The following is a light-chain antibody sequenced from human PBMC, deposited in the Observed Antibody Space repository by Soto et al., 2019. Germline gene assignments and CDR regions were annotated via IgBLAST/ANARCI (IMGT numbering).Light chain of an antibody. J-gene: IGLJ1*01. Sequence: QSALTQPASVSGSPGQSITISCTGTGSDVGGYNYVSWYQHHPGKAPKLMIYEVADRPSGVSSRFSGSKSGNTASLTISGLQAEDEADYYCSSYTRTNSYVFGTGTKSPS. CDR3: SSYTRTNSYV. CDR2: EVA. CDR1: GSDVGGYNY. V-gene: IGLV2-14*01.